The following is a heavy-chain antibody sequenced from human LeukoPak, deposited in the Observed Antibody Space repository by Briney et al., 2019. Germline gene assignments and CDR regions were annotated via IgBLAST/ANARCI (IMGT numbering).Heavy chain of an antibody. CDR3: AKRGGDY. D-gene: IGHD3-16*01. J-gene: IGHJ4*02. CDR2: ISSSGETT. V-gene: IGHV3-23*01. Sequence: GGSLRLSCAASGITFSIYAMSWVRQAPGKGLEWVSAISSSGETTYYADSVKGRSTISRDNSKNTLYLQMNNLRAEDTAVYYWAKRGGDYWGQGTLVTVSS. CDR1: GITFSIYA.